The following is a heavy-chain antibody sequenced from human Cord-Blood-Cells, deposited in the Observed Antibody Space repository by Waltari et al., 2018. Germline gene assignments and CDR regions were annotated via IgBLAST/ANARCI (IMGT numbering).Heavy chain of an antibody. D-gene: IGHD3-22*01. CDR2: IYYSGST. V-gene: IGHV4-39*07. CDR3: ARQVGYYDSSGYLYNWFDP. J-gene: IGHJ5*02. Sequence: QLQLQESGPGLAKPSETLFLTCTVSGGSISSSSYYWGWIRQPPGKGLEWIGSIYYSGSTYYNPSLKSRVTISVDTSKNQFSLKLSSVTAADTAVYYCARQVGYYDSSGYLYNWFDPWGQGTLVTVSS. CDR1: GGSISSSSYY.